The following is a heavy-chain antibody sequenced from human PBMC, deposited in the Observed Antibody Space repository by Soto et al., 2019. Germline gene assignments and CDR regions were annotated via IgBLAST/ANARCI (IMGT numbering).Heavy chain of an antibody. CDR3: ARDSRIAAAGTRYFQH. J-gene: IGHJ1*01. Sequence: SETLSLTCAVYGGSFSGYYWSWIRQPPGKGLEWIGEINHSGSTNYNPSLKCRVTISVDTSKNQFSLKLSSVTAADTAVYYCARDSRIAAAGTRYFQHWGQGTLVTVSS. V-gene: IGHV4-34*01. CDR2: INHSGST. CDR1: GGSFSGYY. D-gene: IGHD6-13*01.